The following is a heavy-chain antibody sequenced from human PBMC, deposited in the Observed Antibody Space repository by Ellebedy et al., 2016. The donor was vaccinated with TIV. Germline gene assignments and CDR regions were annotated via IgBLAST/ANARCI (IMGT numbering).Heavy chain of an antibody. V-gene: IGHV3-48*02. J-gene: IGHJ4*02. CDR3: ARGGGSGTYYSFDY. D-gene: IGHD3-10*01. CDR2: IGSRSGIF. Sequence: PGGSLRLSCSASRFTFSTYSMNWVRQAPGKGLEWISYIGSRSGIFRYADSVKGRFTISRDNAKNSLYLQVDSLRDEDTAVYYCARGGGSGTYYSFDYWGRGTLVTVSS. CDR1: RFTFSTYS.